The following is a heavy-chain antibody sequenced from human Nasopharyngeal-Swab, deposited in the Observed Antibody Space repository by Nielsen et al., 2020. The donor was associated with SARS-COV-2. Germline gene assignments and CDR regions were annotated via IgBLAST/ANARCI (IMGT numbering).Heavy chain of an antibody. CDR1: GFTFSSYA. V-gene: IGHV3-30-3*01. CDR2: ISYDGSNK. D-gene: IGHD1-26*01. J-gene: IGHJ5*02. Sequence: SLKISCAASGFTFSSYAMHWVRQAPGKGLEWVAVISYDGSNKYYADSVKGRFTISRDNSKNTLYLQMNSLRAEDTAVYYRAGVGVETNWFDPWGQGTLVTVSS. CDR3: AGVGVETNWFDP.